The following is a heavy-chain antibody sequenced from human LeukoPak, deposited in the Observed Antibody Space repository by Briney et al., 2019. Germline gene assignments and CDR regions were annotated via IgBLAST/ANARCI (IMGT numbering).Heavy chain of an antibody. Sequence: ASVKVSCKASGYTFTSYGISWVRQAPGQGLEWMGWISAYNGNTNYAQKLQGRVTMTTDTSTSTAHMELRSLRSDDTAVYYCARDGDYDYVWGSYRYSDYWGQGTLVTVSS. V-gene: IGHV1-18*01. CDR1: GYTFTSYG. D-gene: IGHD3-16*02. J-gene: IGHJ4*02. CDR3: ARDGDYDYVWGSYRYSDY. CDR2: ISAYNGNT.